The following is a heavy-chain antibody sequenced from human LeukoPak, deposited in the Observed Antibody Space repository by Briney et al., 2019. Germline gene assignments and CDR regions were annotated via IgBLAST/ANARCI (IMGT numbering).Heavy chain of an antibody. D-gene: IGHD3-16*02. V-gene: IGHV4-34*01. J-gene: IGHJ5*02. Sequence: SETLSLTCAVYGGSFSGNYWSWIRQPPGKGLEWIGEINHSGSTNYNPSLKSRVTISLDTSKNQFSLKLSSVTAADTAVYYCARRGMITFGGVIPRRGWFDPWGQGTLVTVSS. CDR1: GGSFSGNY. CDR2: INHSGST. CDR3: ARRGMITFGGVIPRRGWFDP.